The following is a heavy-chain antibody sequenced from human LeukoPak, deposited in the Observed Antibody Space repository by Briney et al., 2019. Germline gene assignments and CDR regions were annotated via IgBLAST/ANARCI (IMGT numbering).Heavy chain of an antibody. J-gene: IGHJ4*02. CDR2: IYSAGST. V-gene: IGHV3-53*05. Sequence: PGGSLRLSCAASGFTVSSNYMSWVRQAPGKGLEWVSVIYSAGSTYYADSVKGRFTISRDNSKNTLYLQMTSLRAEDTAVYYCAEGSYYYDSSGYPFDYWGQGTLVTVSS. CDR3: AEGSYYYDSSGYPFDY. CDR1: GFTVSSNY. D-gene: IGHD3-22*01.